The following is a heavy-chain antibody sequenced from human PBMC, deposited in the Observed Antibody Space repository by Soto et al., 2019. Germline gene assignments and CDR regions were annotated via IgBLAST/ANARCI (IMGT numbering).Heavy chain of an antibody. Sequence: QVQLMQSGTEVAKPGASEKVSCKTSGKTDGTYGLSWVRQAPGQGLEWMGWIVGDSGATVYAQKFQARVSTYTDSSTNTAYMELRRLTSDDSALYYFASVAGYASGTRRFDTWGQGTLVSVSS. CDR1: GKTDGTYG. V-gene: IGHV1-18*01. CDR3: ASVAGYASGTRRFDT. J-gene: IGHJ4*02. D-gene: IGHD3-10*01. CDR2: IVGDSGAT.